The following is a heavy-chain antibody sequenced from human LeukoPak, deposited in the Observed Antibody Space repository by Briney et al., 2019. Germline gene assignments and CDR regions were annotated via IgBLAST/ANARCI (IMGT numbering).Heavy chain of an antibody. CDR2: ISYDGTNK. Sequence: GGSLRLSRAASGFTFGNYVIHWVRQAPGKGLEWLAVISYDGTNKYYADSVKGRFTISRDHSQSTVDLQMNTLRGADTAVYYCVRSPTYYNMDVWGKGTTVTVS. CDR1: GFTFGNYV. V-gene: IGHV3-30-3*01. CDR3: VRSPTYYNMDV. J-gene: IGHJ6*03.